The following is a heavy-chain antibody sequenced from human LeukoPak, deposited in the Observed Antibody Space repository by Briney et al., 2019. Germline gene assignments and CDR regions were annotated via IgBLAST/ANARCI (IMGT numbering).Heavy chain of an antibody. CDR3: ARGPRGWAARPFDY. CDR1: GGSFSGYY. D-gene: IGHD6-6*01. V-gene: IGHV4-34*01. J-gene: IGHJ4*02. Sequence: PSETLSLTCAVYGGSFSGYYWSWIRQPPGKGLEWIGEINHSGSTNYNPSLKSRVTISVDTSKNQFSLKLSSVTAADTAVYYCARGPRGWAARPFDYWGQGTLVTVSS. CDR2: INHSGST.